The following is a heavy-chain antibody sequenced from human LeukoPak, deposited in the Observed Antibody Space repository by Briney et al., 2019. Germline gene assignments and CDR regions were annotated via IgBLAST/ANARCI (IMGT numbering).Heavy chain of an antibody. D-gene: IGHD4-17*01. CDR3: GRPAYGGTPSLS. J-gene: IGHJ4*02. CDR2: IYVSGTT. CDR1: GFTVRDGY. V-gene: IGHV3-53*01. Sequence: GGSLRLSCAASGFTVRDGYMSWVRQAPGKRLEWLAFIYVSGTTFYAASVKGRFTISSDNAKNTVYLQVNNLRAEDTALYYCGRPAYGGTPSLSWGQGALVTVSS.